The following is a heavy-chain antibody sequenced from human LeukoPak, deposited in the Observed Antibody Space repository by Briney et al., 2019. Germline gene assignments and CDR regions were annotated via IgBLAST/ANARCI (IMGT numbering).Heavy chain of an antibody. CDR3: ARIVRGVDPWYYFDY. CDR1: GYTFTGYY. CDR2: MNPNSGGT. V-gene: IGHV1-2*06. D-gene: IGHD3-10*02. Sequence: EASVKVSCKASGYTFTGYYMHWVRQAPGQGLEWMGRMNPNSGGTNYAQKFQGRVTMTRDTSISTAYMELSRLRSDDTAVYYCARIVRGVDPWYYFDYWGQGTLVTVSS. J-gene: IGHJ4*02.